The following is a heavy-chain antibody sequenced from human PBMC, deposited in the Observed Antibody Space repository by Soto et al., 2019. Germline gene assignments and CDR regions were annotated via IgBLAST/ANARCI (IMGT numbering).Heavy chain of an antibody. V-gene: IGHV5-51*01. CDR2: IYPGDSDT. D-gene: IGHD3-9*01. Sequence: GESLKISCKGSGYSFTGYWIGWVRQMPGKGLEWMGIIYPGDSDTRYSPSFQGQVTISADKSISTAYLQWSSLKASDTAMYYCATNTIFWQDYYYYMDVWGKGTTVTVSS. CDR3: ATNTIFWQDYYYYMDV. J-gene: IGHJ6*03. CDR1: GYSFTGYW.